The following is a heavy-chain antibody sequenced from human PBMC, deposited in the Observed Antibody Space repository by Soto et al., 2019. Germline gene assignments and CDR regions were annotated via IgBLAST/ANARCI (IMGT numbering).Heavy chain of an antibody. CDR1: GVTFSSYA. Sequence: QVQLVESGAELRKPGSSVRVSCKASGVTFSSYAFSWVRQAPGQGLEWMGCIIPVFSATLYAQRFEGRVTISANESTKTVYLDFSSLKSVATAVYFCARSAVFRVLALTSKTLYDPGSQGTRFIVSS. CDR3: ARSAVFRVLALTSKTLYDP. J-gene: IGHJ5*02. D-gene: IGHD3-3*01. CDR2: IIPVFSAT. V-gene: IGHV1-69*01.